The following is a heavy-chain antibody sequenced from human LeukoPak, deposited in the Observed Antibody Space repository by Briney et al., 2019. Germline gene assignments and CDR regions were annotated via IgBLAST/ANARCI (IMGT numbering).Heavy chain of an antibody. CDR1: GGTFSSYA. Sequence: ASVKDSCKASGGTFSSYAISWVRRAPGQGLEWMGRIIPILGIANYAQKFQGRVTITADKSTSTAYMELSSLRSEDTAVYYCATDHDYGVNSGFDYWGQGTLVTVSS. CDR3: ATDHDYGVNSGFDY. CDR2: IIPILGIA. V-gene: IGHV1-69*04. J-gene: IGHJ4*02. D-gene: IGHD4-23*01.